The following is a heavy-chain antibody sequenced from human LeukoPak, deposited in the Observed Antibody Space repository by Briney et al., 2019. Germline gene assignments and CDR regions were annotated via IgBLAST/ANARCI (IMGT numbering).Heavy chain of an antibody. D-gene: IGHD3-10*01. J-gene: IGHJ3*02. CDR1: GFTVSSNY. V-gene: IGHV3-53*01. CDR3: ARGLGSGRHAFDI. Sequence: GGSLRLSCAASGFTVSSNYMNWVRQAPGKGLEWVSVIFSGGYTYYADSVKGRFTISRDNAKNSLYLQMNSLRAEDTAVYYCARGLGSGRHAFDIWGQGTMVTVSS. CDR2: IFSGGYT.